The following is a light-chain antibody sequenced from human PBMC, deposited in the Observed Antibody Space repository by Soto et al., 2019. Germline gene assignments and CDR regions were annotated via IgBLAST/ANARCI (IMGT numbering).Light chain of an antibody. J-gene: IGLJ2*01. CDR2: EVN. Sequence: QSVLTQPPSVSGSPGQSVTISCTGTSNDVAIYNRVSWYQQPPGTAPKLMIYEVNYRPSGVPERFSGSKSGSTASQTNSGLQAEDEADYYCSSYTSSNTLVFGGGTKVTVL. V-gene: IGLV2-18*02. CDR1: SNDVAIYNR. CDR3: SSYTSSNTLV.